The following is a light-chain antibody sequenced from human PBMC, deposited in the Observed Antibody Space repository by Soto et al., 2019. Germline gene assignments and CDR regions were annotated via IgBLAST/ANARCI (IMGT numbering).Light chain of an antibody. CDR2: AAS. Sequence: DIQMTQSPSSLSASVGDRVTTTCRASQSISGYLNWYQQKPGKAPKLLIYAASSLQSGVPSRFSGSGSGTDFTLTISSLQPEDFATYYCQQSYSSPLTFGGGTKVEIK. J-gene: IGKJ4*01. CDR1: QSISGY. V-gene: IGKV1-39*01. CDR3: QQSYSSPLT.